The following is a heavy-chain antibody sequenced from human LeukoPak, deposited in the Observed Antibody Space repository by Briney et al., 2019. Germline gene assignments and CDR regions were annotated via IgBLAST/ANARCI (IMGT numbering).Heavy chain of an antibody. J-gene: IGHJ4*02. CDR2: ISYDGSNK. D-gene: IGHD4-17*01. CDR3: ARDLSSLLETTVSPYFDY. V-gene: IGHV3-30-3*01. CDR1: GFTFSDYY. Sequence: GGSLRLSCAASGFTFSDYYMSWIRQAPGKGLEWVAVISYDGSNKYYADSVKGRFTISRDNSKNTLYLQMNSLRAEDTAVYYCARDLSSLLETTVSPYFDYWGQGTLVTVSS.